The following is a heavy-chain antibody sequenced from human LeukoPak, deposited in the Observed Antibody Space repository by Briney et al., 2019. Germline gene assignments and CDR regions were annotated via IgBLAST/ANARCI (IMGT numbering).Heavy chain of an antibody. CDR1: GFTFSDFG. J-gene: IGHJ4*02. Sequence: QPGRSLRLSCAASGFTFSDFGMHWVRQAPGKGLESVAVISHDGNSKYSADSVKGRFTISRDNSKNTLFLQMDSLRVEDTAVYYCAKDRSYSGYEPLDYWGQGTLVTVSS. CDR2: ISHDGNSK. CDR3: AKDRSYSGYEPLDY. V-gene: IGHV3-30*18. D-gene: IGHD1-26*01.